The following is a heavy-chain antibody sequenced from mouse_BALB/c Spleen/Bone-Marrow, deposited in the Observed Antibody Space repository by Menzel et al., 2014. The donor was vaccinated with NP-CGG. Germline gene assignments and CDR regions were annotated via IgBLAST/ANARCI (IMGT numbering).Heavy chain of an antibody. J-gene: IGHJ4*01. CDR2: IWAGGST. CDR3: ARXXPRYYAMDY. V-gene: IGHV2-9*02. CDR1: GFSLTNYG. Sequence: VXLXESGPGLVAPSQSLSITCTVSGFSLTNYGVYWVRQPPGKGLEWLGVIWAGGSTNYNSALMSRLSISKDNSKSQVFLKMNSLQTDDTAMYYCARXXPRYYAMDYWXQXXXVXXSX.